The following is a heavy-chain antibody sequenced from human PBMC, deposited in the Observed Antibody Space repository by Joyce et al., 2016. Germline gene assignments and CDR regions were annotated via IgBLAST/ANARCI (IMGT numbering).Heavy chain of an antibody. Sequence: EVRLVESGGGLVQLGESLRLSCAASGFAFSKFWMSWVRQASGKGLEWLSNIKEDGSEGYDGDSVRGRFTIFRDNAKNSLHLQINSLRVEDTAIYYCTKGSDGWVEGDDWGQGTLVTVSS. D-gene: IGHD3-10*01. J-gene: IGHJ4*02. V-gene: IGHV3-7*03. CDR3: TKGSDGWVEGDD. CDR2: IKEDGSEG. CDR1: GFAFSKFW.